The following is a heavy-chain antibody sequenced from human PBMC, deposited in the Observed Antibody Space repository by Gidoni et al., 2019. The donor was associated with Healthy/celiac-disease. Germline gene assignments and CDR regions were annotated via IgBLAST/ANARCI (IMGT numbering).Heavy chain of an antibody. Sequence: QVQLQQWGAGLLKPSETLSLPCAVCGGSFSGYYWSWIRQPPGKGLEWIGEINHSGSTNYNPSLKSRVTISVDTSKNQFSLKLSSVTAADTAVYYCGLFDYWGQGTLVTVSS. CDR2: INHSGST. J-gene: IGHJ4*02. V-gene: IGHV4-34*01. CDR1: GGSFSGYY. CDR3: GLFDY.